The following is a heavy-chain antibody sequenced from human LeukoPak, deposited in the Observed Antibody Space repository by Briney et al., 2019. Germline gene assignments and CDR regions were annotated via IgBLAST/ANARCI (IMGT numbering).Heavy chain of an antibody. CDR1: GGSISSGSYY. Sequence: SETLSLTCTVSGGSISSGSYYWSWIRQPAGTGLEWIGRIYTSGSTNYNPSLKSRVTISVDTSKNQFSLKLSSVTAADTAVYYCARGLYGSFFDYWGQGTLVTVSS. J-gene: IGHJ4*02. V-gene: IGHV4-61*02. D-gene: IGHD2-2*02. CDR2: IYTSGST. CDR3: ARGLYGSFFDY.